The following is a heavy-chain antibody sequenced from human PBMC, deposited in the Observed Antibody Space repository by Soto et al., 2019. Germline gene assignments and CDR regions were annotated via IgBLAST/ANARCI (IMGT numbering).Heavy chain of an antibody. D-gene: IGHD1-26*01. CDR2: MNLKTAAT. CDR1: GYTFSDYF. Sequence: ASVKVSCKASGYTFSDYFIPWLPQAPGQGLEWVAWMNLKTAATIYAKKFQDGVTLTSDTASSTAYLELTRLRPDDTALYYCARIKWGLDYYSGMDVWGQGTAVTVSS. V-gene: IGHV1-2*02. CDR3: ARIKWGLDYYSGMDV. J-gene: IGHJ6*02.